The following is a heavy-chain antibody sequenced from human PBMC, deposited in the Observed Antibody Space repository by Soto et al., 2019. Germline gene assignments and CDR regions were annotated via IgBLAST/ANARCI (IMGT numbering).Heavy chain of an antibody. CDR1: GFTFSSYG. CDR2: ISYDGSNK. V-gene: IGHV3-30*03. Sequence: GGSLRLSCAASGFTFSSYGMHWVRQAPGKGLEWVAVISYDGSNKYYADSVKGRFTISRDNSKNTLYLQMNSLRAEDTAVYYCATVLGSGVGYSYGLSSLAFDIWGQGTMVTVSS. CDR3: ATVLGSGVGYSYGLSSLAFDI. J-gene: IGHJ3*02. D-gene: IGHD5-18*01.